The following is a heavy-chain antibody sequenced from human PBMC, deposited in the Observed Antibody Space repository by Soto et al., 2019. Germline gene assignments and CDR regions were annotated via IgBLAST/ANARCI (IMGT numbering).Heavy chain of an antibody. V-gene: IGHV4-31*03. CDR3: ARDQLVALSNIGRGVTDYVLYL. Sequence: SETLSLTCTVSGGSISSGGYYWSWIRQHPGKGLEWMGYIDYSGSTYYNPSLKSRVTISVDTSKNQFSLNLSSVTAADTAGYYCARDQLVALSNIGRGVTDYVLYLWSQGTTVTGS. J-gene: IGHJ6*02. CDR2: IDYSGST. CDR1: GGSISSGGYY. D-gene: IGHD4-17*01.